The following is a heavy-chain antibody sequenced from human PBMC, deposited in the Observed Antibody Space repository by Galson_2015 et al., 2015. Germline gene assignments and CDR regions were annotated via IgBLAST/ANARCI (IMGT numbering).Heavy chain of an antibody. D-gene: IGHD3-22*01. J-gene: IGHJ4*02. Sequence: QSGAEVKKPGESLTISCKGSGYSFTTYWIAWVRQMPGKGLEWMGIIYPGDSDTRYSPSFEGQVTISADKSINTAYLQWSSLNASTAAMYYCARHYDSRVDCWGQGALVTVSS. CDR3: ARHYDSRVDC. CDR1: GYSFTTYW. V-gene: IGHV5-51*01. CDR2: IYPGDSDT.